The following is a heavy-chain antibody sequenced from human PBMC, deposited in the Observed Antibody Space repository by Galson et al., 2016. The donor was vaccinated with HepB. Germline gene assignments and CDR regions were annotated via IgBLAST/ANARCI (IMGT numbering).Heavy chain of an antibody. Sequence: SETLSLTCTLSGGSISNYYWMWIRQPPGKGLEWIGYISYSGNTRYNPSVKSRVTISIDTSKNQFSLKLSSVTAADTAVYYCARGLGYDYSNYEPGFWGQGTLVTVSS. V-gene: IGHV4-59*01. CDR1: GGSISNYY. J-gene: IGHJ4*02. D-gene: IGHD4-11*01. CDR2: ISYSGNT. CDR3: ARGLGYDYSNYEPGF.